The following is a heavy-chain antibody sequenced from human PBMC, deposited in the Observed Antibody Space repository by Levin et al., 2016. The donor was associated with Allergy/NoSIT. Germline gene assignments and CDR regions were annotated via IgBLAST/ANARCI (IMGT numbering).Heavy chain of an antibody. V-gene: IGHV4-59*08. J-gene: IGHJ4*02. Sequence: WIRQPPGKGLEWIGYIYYSGITNYNPSLKSRVTISVDTSKNQFSLRLSSVTAADTAVYYCAMSTGDYYDSSGLIDYWGQGTLVTVSS. D-gene: IGHD3-22*01. CDR3: AMSTGDYYDSSGLIDY. CDR2: IYYSGIT.